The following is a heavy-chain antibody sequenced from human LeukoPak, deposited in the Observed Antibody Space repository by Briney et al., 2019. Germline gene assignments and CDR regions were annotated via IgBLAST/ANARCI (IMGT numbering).Heavy chain of an antibody. CDR2: IIPIFGTA. D-gene: IGHD6-13*01. CDR1: GGTFSSYA. J-gene: IGHJ3*02. V-gene: IGHV1-69*05. Sequence: ASVKVSCKASGGTFSSYAISWVRQAPGQGLEWMGGIIPIFGTANYAQKFQGRVTITTDESTSTAYMELSSLRSEDTAVYYCARPTASSSSDAFDIWGQGTMVTVSS. CDR3: ARPTASSSSDAFDI.